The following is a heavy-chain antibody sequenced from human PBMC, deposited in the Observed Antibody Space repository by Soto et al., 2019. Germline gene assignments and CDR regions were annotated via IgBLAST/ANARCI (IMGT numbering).Heavy chain of an antibody. CDR3: ASAAVTGTAGLDF. D-gene: IGHD6-19*01. CDR1: GYTFSGFY. V-gene: IGHV1-2*02. J-gene: IGHJ4*02. Sequence: ASVKVSCKASGYTFSGFYMHGVRQAPGQGLEWMGWINPNSGGTKSAEKFQGRVTMTRDTSISTAYMELSRLTSDDTAVYYCASAAVTGTAGLDFWGQGTQVTSPQ. CDR2: INPNSGGT.